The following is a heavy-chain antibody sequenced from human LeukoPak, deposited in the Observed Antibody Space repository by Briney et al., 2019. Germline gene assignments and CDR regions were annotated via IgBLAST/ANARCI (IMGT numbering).Heavy chain of an antibody. J-gene: IGHJ4*02. CDR3: ARDPLGSGWPY. V-gene: IGHV3-66*02. CDR2: IYSGGST. CDR1: GFTVSSNY. D-gene: IGHD6-19*01. Sequence: GGSLRLSCAASGFTVSSNYMSWVRQAPGKGLEWVSVIYSGGSTYYADSVKGRFTISRDNSKNTLYLQMNSLRAEDTAVYYCARDPLGSGWPYWGQGTLVTVSS.